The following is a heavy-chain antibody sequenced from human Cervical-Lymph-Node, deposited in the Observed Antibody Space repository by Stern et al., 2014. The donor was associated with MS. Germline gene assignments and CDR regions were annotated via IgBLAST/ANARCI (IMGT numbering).Heavy chain of an antibody. CDR3: ASWTVTTGFDY. V-gene: IGHV3-13*04. D-gene: IGHD4-17*01. Sequence: EVQLVESGGGLVQPGGSLRLSCAASGFTFRRYDMHWVRQATGKGLEWVSAVGTAGDTYYADSVKGRFTISRENAKNSFFLQMNSLRAGDTAVYYCASWTVTTGFDYWGHGTLVTVSS. CDR2: VGTAGDT. J-gene: IGHJ4*01. CDR1: GFTFRRYD.